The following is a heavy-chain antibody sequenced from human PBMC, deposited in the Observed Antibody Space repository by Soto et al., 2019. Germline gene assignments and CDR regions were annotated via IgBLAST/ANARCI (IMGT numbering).Heavy chain of an antibody. J-gene: IGHJ6*02. CDR1: GFTFSSYA. D-gene: IGHD2-2*01. CDR3: AKDQFCSSTSCYPYYYYGMDV. CDR2: ISGSGGST. Sequence: EVQLLESGGGLVQPGGSLRLSCAASGFTFSSYAMSWVRQAPGKGLEWVSAISGSGGSTYYADSVKGRFTISRDNSKNTLYLQMNSLRAEDTAVYYCAKDQFCSSTSCYPYYYYGMDVWGQGTTVTVSS. V-gene: IGHV3-23*01.